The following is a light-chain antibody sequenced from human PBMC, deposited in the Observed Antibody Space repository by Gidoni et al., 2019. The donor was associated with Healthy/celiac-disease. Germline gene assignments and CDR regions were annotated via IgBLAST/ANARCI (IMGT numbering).Light chain of an antibody. CDR1: QSVSSN. J-gene: IGKJ2*01. CDR2: VAS. CDR3: QQYNNWPPMYT. V-gene: IGKV3-15*01. Sequence: EIVMTQSTATLSVSPGERATLSCRASQSVSSNLAWYQQTPGQAPRLLIYVASTRATGIPAMFSGSGSGTEFTLTILSLQSEDFAVYYCQQYNNWPPMYTFGQGTKLEIK.